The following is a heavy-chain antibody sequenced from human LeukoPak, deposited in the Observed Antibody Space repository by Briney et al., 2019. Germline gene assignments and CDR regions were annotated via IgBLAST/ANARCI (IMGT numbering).Heavy chain of an antibody. V-gene: IGHV1-46*01. J-gene: IGHJ5*02. CDR2: INPSGGST. D-gene: IGHD2-2*01. CDR3: ARVAYCSSTSCYDWGYNWFDP. Sequence: ASVKVSCKASGYTFTSYYMHWVRQAPGQGLEWMGIINPSGGSTSYAQKFQGRVTMTRNTSISTAYMELSSLRSEDTAVYYCARVAYCSSTSCYDWGYNWFDPWGQGTLVTVSS. CDR1: GYTFTSYY.